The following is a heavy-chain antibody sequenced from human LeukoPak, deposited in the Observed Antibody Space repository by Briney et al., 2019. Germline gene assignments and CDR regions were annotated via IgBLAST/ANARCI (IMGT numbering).Heavy chain of an antibody. D-gene: IGHD3-22*01. V-gene: IGHV3-30-3*01. CDR1: EFSFSSYA. J-gene: IGHJ6*02. CDR3: AKATYYYDNSGYYSYYYGMDV. Sequence: GRTLRLSCVASEFSFSSYAMHWVRQAPGKGLEWGAAISHDGGNNYYSDSVKGRFTISRDNARNTLYLQMNSLRAEDTAVYYCAKATYYYDNSGYYSYYYGMDVWGQGTTVTVSS. CDR2: ISHDGGNN.